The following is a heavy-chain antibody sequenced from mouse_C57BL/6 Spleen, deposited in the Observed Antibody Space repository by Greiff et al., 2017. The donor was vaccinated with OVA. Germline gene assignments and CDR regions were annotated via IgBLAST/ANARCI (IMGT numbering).Heavy chain of an antibody. CDR3: ARWRAQGGYAMDD. D-gene: IGHD3-2*02. V-gene: IGHV1-53*01. J-gene: IGHJ4*01. CDR1: GYTFTSSW. Sequence: QVQLQQPGTELVKPGASVKLSCKASGYTFTSSWMHWVKQRPGQGLEWIGNINPSNGGTNYNEKFKSKATLTVDKSSSTAYMQLSSLTSEDSAVYYCARWRAQGGYAMDDWGQGTSVTVSS. CDR2: INPSNGGT.